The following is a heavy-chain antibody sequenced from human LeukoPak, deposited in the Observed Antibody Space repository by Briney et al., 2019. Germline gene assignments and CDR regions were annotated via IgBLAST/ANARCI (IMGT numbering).Heavy chain of an antibody. D-gene: IGHD3-10*01. CDR2: VYYRGST. Sequence: PSETLSLTCTVSGGSMSNYYWTWIRQPPGKGLEWLGYVYYRGSTNYNPSLKSRVTISVNTSENQFSLKLSSVTAADTAAYYCARVAYYYDTATYYNPAHLDFWGQGALVTVSS. CDR1: GGSMSNYY. CDR3: ARVAYYYDTATYYNPAHLDF. J-gene: IGHJ4*02. V-gene: IGHV4-59*01.